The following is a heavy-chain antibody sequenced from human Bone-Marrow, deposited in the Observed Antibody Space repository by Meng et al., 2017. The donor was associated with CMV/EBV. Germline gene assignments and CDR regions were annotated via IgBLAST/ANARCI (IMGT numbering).Heavy chain of an antibody. CDR2: ISWNSGSV. CDR3: AKDSHGAYSSGSGSYYED. D-gene: IGHD3-10*01. CDR1: GFSFDDYA. J-gene: IGHJ4*02. V-gene: IGHV3-9*01. Sequence: GGSLRLSCAGSGFSFDDYAMHWVRQAPGKGLEWVAGISWNSGSVGYADSVKGRFTITRDNAKNSLYLQMNSLRPEDTALYFCAKDSHGAYSSGSGSYYEDWGQGTQVTVSS.